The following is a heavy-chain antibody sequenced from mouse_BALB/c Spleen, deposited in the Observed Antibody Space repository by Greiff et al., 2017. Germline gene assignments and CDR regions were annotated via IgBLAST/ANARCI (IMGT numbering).Heavy chain of an antibody. CDR1: GFNIKDTY. D-gene: IGHD4-1*01. V-gene: IGHV14-3*02. CDR2: IDPANGNT. Sequence: VQLQQSGAELVKPGASVKLSCTASGFNIKDTYMHWVKQRPEQGLEWIGRIDPANGNTKYDPKFQGKATITAETSSNTAYLQLSSLTSEDTAVYYCARITGTDYWGQGTTLTVSS. J-gene: IGHJ2*01. CDR3: ARITGTDY.